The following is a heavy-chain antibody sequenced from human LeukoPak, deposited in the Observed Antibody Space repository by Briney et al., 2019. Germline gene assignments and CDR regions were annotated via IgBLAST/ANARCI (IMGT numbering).Heavy chain of an antibody. D-gene: IGHD3-22*01. CDR3: ARGPLHSSGYCAFDI. Sequence: GASVKVSCKASGYTFTNYDINWVRQATGPGLEWMGWMNPNSGNTGYAQKFQGRVTMTRNTSISTAYMELRSLRSEDTAVYYCARGPLHSSGYCAFDIWGQGTMVTVSS. J-gene: IGHJ3*02. CDR2: MNPNSGNT. V-gene: IGHV1-8*01. CDR1: GYTFTNYD.